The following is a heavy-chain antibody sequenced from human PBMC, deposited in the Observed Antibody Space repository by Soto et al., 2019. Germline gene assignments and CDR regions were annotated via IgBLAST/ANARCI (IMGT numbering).Heavy chain of an antibody. CDR2: ISSSSSYT. CDR3: ARHFGRSSVYFDY. D-gene: IGHD1-26*01. CDR1: GFTFSDYY. Sequence: GGSLSLSCAASGFTFSDYYMSWIRQAPGKGLEWVSYISSSSSYTNYADSVKGRFTISRDNAKNSLYLQMNSLRAEDTAVYYCARHFGRSSVYFDYWGQGTLVTVSS. V-gene: IGHV3-11*06. J-gene: IGHJ4*02.